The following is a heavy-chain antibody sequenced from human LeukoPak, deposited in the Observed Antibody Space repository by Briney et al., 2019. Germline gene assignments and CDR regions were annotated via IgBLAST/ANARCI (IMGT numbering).Heavy chain of an antibody. J-gene: IGHJ6*02. CDR3: ATELVVVAATLDV. D-gene: IGHD2-15*01. CDR1: GFTFSSYW. Sequence: GGALRLSCAASGFTFSSYWMSWVRQAPGKGLEWVANIKQDGSEKYYVDSVKGRFTISRDNAKNSLYLQMNSLRAEDTAVYYCATELVVVAATLDVWGQGTTVTVSS. CDR2: IKQDGSEK. V-gene: IGHV3-7*04.